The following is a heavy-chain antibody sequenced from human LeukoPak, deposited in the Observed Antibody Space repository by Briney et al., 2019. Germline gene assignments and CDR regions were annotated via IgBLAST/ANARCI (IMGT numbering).Heavy chain of an antibody. D-gene: IGHD2-15*01. CDR3: ARSPLASCSGGSRYSFAFDI. CDR2: IYYSGST. Sequence: SETLSLTCTVSGGSISSSSSYWGWIRQPPGKGLEWIGSIYYSGSTYYNPSLKRRVTISVDTSKNQFSLKLSSVTAADTAVYYCARSPLASCSGGSRYSFAFDIWGQGTMVTVSS. CDR1: GGSISSSSSY. V-gene: IGHV4-39*01. J-gene: IGHJ3*02.